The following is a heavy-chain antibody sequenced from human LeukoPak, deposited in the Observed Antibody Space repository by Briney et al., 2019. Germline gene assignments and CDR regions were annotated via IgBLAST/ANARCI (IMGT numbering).Heavy chain of an antibody. Sequence: GGSLRLSCAASGFAFSSYEMNWVRQAPGKGLEWVSYISTSGSTIHYADSVKGLFTISRDNSKNTLYLQMNSLRAEDTAVYYCARGFGSGWYEGSDYWGQGTLVTVSS. V-gene: IGHV3-48*03. D-gene: IGHD6-19*01. J-gene: IGHJ4*02. CDR3: ARGFGSGWYEGSDY. CDR1: GFAFSSYE. CDR2: ISTSGSTI.